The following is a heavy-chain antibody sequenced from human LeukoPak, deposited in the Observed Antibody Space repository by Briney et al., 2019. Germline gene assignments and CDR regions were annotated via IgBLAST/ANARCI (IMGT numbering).Heavy chain of an antibody. Sequence: GSLRLSCAASGFTFSSYAMSWVRQAPGKGLEWVSAISGSGGSTYYADSVKGRFTISRDNSKNTLYLQMNSPRAEDTAVYYCAKAGTGTTLYYYYYGMDVWGQGTTVTVSS. V-gene: IGHV3-23*01. CDR1: GFTFSSYA. D-gene: IGHD1-7*01. CDR3: AKAGTGTTLYYYYYGMDV. J-gene: IGHJ6*02. CDR2: ISGSGGST.